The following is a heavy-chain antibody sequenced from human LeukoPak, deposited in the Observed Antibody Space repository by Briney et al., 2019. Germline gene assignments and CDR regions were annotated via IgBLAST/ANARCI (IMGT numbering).Heavy chain of an antibody. J-gene: IGHJ6*03. Sequence: ASVKVSCKASGYTFTSYYMRWVRQAPGQGLEWMGWINPNSGGTNYAQKFQGRVTMTRDTSISTAYMELSRLRSDDTAVYYCARAGKSTSLYMDVWGKGTTVTVSS. D-gene: IGHD2-2*01. CDR1: GYTFTSYY. CDR3: ARAGKSTSLYMDV. V-gene: IGHV1-2*02. CDR2: INPNSGGT.